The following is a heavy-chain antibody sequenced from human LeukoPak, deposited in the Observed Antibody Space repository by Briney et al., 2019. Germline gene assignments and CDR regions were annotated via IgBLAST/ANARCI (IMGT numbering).Heavy chain of an antibody. CDR1: GDSLSSGGYS. CDR2: IYYSVIS. V-gene: IGHV4-61*08. J-gene: IGHJ4*02. D-gene: IGHD3-10*01. CDR3: ARGSGGDGSGSL. Sequence: SETLSLTCEVSGDSLSSGGYSWSWIRQPPGKGLEWIGYIYYSVISDYNPSLKSRVTMSVDMSTRQISLKLSSVTAADTAVYYCARGSGGDGSGSLWGQGTLVTVSS.